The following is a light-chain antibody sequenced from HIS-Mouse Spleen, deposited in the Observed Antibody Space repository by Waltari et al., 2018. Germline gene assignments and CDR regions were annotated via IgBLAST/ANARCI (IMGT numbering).Light chain of an antibody. CDR2: EVS. CDR3: SSYTSSSTPYV. V-gene: IGLV2-14*01. J-gene: IGLJ1*01. CDR1: SSDVGGYNY. Sequence: QSALTQPASVSGSPGQSITISCTGTSSDVGGYNYVSWYQPHPGKAPKLMIYEVSNRPSGVSNRFSGSKSGNTASLTISGLRAEDEADYYCSSYTSSSTPYVFGTGTKVTVL.